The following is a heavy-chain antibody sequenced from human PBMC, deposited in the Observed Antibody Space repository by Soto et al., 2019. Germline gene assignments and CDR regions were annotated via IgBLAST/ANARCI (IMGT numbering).Heavy chain of an antibody. Sequence: ETLSLTCTVSGGSISSYYWSWIRQPPGKGLEWIGYIYYSGSTNYNPSLKSRVTISVDTSKNQFSLKLSSVTAADTAVYYCAREVSYCGGDCYSGDVYYYYGMDVWGQGTTVTVSS. CDR1: GGSISSYY. D-gene: IGHD2-21*02. J-gene: IGHJ6*02. CDR2: IYYSGST. V-gene: IGHV4-59*01. CDR3: AREVSYCGGDCYSGDVYYYYGMDV.